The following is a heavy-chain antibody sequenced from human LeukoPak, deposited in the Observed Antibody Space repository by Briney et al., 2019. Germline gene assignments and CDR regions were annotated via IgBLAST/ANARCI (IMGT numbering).Heavy chain of an antibody. V-gene: IGHV4-59*01. CDR3: ARAQVPAAVDY. Sequence: SETLSLTCTVSGGSISSYYWSWIRQPPGKGLEWIGYIYYSGSTNYNPSLKSRVTISVDASKNQFSLKLSSVTAADTAVYYCARAQVPAAVDYWGQRTLVTVSS. CDR2: IYYSGST. D-gene: IGHD2-2*01. J-gene: IGHJ4*02. CDR1: GGSISSYY.